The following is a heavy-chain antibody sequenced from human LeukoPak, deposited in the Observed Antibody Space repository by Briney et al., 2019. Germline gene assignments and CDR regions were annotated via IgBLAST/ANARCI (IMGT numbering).Heavy chain of an antibody. V-gene: IGHV3-30*02. CDR1: GFTFSNYG. CDR3: AKGYCSSTSCYGLDY. CDR2: IRYDGSNK. Sequence: GGSLRLSCAASGFTFSNYGMHWVRQAPGKGLEWVAFIRYDGSNKYYADSVKGRFTISRDNSKNTLYLQMNSLRAEDTAVYYCAKGYCSSTSCYGLDYWGQGTLVTVTS. J-gene: IGHJ4*02. D-gene: IGHD2-2*01.